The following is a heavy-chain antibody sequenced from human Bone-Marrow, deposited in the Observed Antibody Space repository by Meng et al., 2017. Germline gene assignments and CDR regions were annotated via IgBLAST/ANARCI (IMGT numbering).Heavy chain of an antibody. J-gene: IGHJ6*02. CDR1: GYTFTGYY. CDR2: INPNSGGT. D-gene: IGHD3-16*01. CDR3: ARGLPVLGESGTNHGMDV. V-gene: IGHV1-2*02. Sequence: ASVKVSCKASGYTFTGYYMHWVRQAPGQGLEWMGWINPNSGGTNYAQKFQGRVTMTRDTSISTAYMELSRLRSDDTAVYYCARGLPVLGESGTNHGMDVWGQGTTVTVSS.